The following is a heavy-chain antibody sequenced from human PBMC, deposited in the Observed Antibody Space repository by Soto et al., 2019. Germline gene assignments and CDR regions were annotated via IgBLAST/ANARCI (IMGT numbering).Heavy chain of an antibody. CDR2: ISSSSSYI. CDR3: ARSAGQAHGAFDI. D-gene: IGHD6-19*01. Sequence: GESLKISCAASGFTFSSYSMNWVRQAPGKGLEWVSSISSSSSYIYYADSVKGRFTISRDNAKNSLYLQMNSLRAEDTAVYYCARSAGQAHGAFDIWGQGTMVTVSS. CDR1: GFTFSSYS. V-gene: IGHV3-21*01. J-gene: IGHJ3*02.